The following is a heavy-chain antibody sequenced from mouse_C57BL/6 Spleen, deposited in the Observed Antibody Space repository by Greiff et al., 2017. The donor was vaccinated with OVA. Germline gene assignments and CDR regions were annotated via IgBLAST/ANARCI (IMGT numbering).Heavy chain of an antibody. CDR2: IDPANGNT. D-gene: IGHD1-1*01. V-gene: IGHV14-3*01. Sequence: EVQLQESVAELVRPGASVKLSCTASGFNIKNTYMHWVKQRPEQGLEWIGRIDPANGNTKYAPKFQGKATITADTSSNTAYLQLSSLTSEDTAIYYCARSGYYGSSLYYFDYWGQGTTLTVSS. CDR1: GFNIKNTY. CDR3: ARSGYYGSSLYYFDY. J-gene: IGHJ2*01.